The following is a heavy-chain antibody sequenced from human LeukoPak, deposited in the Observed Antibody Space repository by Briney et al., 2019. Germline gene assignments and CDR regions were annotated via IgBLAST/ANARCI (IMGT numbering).Heavy chain of an antibody. CDR3: ARVGYTYGHRDAFDI. Sequence: ASVKVSCKTSGYTFTNYDISWVRQTPGQGLEWMGWISAYNGSTNYAQKFQGRVTITTDISTSTAYLELRSLRSDDTAVYYCARVGYTYGHRDAFDIWSQGTTVTVSS. CDR1: GYTFTNYD. CDR2: ISAYNGST. V-gene: IGHV1-18*01. J-gene: IGHJ3*02. D-gene: IGHD3-10*01.